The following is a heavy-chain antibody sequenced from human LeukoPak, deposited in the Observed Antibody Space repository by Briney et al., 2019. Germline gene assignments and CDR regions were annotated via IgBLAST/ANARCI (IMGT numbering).Heavy chain of an antibody. D-gene: IGHD6-13*01. J-gene: IGHJ4*02. CDR2: SATTKPNSCTT. V-gene: IGHV3-72*01. Sequence: PGGSLRLSCAGAGFRITDHHMDWVRQAPGKGLEWIGRSATTKPNSCTTQYAASVRGRFTISRDDSQNSLYLHLNSLKADDTAVYYCVGVVTTRSGWYHFDSWGLGTLVTVSS. CDR3: VGVVTTRSGWYHFDS. CDR1: GFRITDHH.